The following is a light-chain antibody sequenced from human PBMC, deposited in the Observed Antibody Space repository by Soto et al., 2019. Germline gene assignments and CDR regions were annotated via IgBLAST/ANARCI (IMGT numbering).Light chain of an antibody. CDR1: QSVSSY. J-gene: IGKJ2*01. Sequence: EIVLTQSPATLSLSPGERATLSCRASQSVSSYLAWYQHKPGQAPRLLIYDASTRATGIPARFSGSGSGTDFTLTISSLEPEDFAVYYCQQRSDWPPGYTFGQGTKLEIK. CDR2: DAS. V-gene: IGKV3-11*01. CDR3: QQRSDWPPGYT.